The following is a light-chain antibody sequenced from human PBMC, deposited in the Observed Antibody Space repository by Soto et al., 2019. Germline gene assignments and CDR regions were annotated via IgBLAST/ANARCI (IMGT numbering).Light chain of an antibody. V-gene: IGKV3D-15*01. CDR2: GAS. J-gene: IGKJ4*01. CDR3: QQYNNWPLT. CDR1: QSVSSN. Sequence: EIVMTQSPATLSVFPGERATLSCRASQSVSSNLAWYQQKPGQGPRLLIYGASTRAPGVPAPFSGSGSGTEFTLTISSLQSEDFAVYYCQQYNNWPLTFGGGTKVEIK.